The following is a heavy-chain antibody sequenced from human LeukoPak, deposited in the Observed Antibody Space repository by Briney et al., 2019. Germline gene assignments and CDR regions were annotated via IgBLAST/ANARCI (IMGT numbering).Heavy chain of an antibody. CDR1: GYTFTTYG. CDR3: AINGYSYGLDY. J-gene: IGHJ4*02. V-gene: IGHV1-18*01. CDR2: ISAYNGNT. D-gene: IGHD5-18*01. Sequence: ASVTVSCKPSGYTFTTYGIDWVRQAPGQGLEWVGWISAYNGNTNYAQTLQGRVTITTDTSTSTAFMELRSLRSDDTAVYYCAINGYSYGLDYWGQGTLVTVSS.